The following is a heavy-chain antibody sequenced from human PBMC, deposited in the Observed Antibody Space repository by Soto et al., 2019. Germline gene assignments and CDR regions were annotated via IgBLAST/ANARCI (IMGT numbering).Heavy chain of an antibody. CDR3: ARDRQSPTLPWEYYFDY. Sequence: PSETLSLTCTVSGGSVSSGSYYWSWIRQPPGKGLEWIGYIYYSGSTNYNPSLKGRVTISVDTSKNQFSLKLSSVTAADTAVYYCARDRQSPTLPWEYYFDYWGQGTLVTVSS. D-gene: IGHD1-26*01. CDR2: IYYSGST. V-gene: IGHV4-61*01. CDR1: GGSVSSGSYY. J-gene: IGHJ4*02.